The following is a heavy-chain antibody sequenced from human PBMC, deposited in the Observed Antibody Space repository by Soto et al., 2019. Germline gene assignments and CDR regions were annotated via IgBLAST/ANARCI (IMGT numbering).Heavy chain of an antibody. J-gene: IGHJ5*02. CDR2: MYSGGNT. CDR3: ARQPYDSTGYYYGA. V-gene: IGHV4-39*01. CDR1: GGSFSSSTYY. D-gene: IGHD3-22*01. Sequence: PSETLSLTCTVSGGSFSSSTYYWCWIRQPPGKGLEWIGSMYSGGNTYYNPSLKSRVTVSVDTSKNHFSLKLTSVTAADTAMYYCARQPYDSTGYYYGAWGQGTLVTVSS.